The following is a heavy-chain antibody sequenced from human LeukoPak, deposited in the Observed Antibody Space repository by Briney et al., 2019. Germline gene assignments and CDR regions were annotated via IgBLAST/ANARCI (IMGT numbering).Heavy chain of an antibody. CDR1: GYTFIAYY. J-gene: IGHJ3*02. CDR2: INPNSGGT. Sequence: ASVKDSCKASGYTFIAYYFHWLRQAPGQGLEWMGWINPNSGGTNYAQKFQGRVTMTRDTSISTAYMELSRLRSDDTAVYYCARVRSVAFDIWGQGTMVTVSS. CDR3: ARVRSVAFDI. V-gene: IGHV1-2*02. D-gene: IGHD3-10*01.